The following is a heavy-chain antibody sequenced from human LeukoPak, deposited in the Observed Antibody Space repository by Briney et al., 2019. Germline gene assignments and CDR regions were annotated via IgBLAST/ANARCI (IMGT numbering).Heavy chain of an antibody. J-gene: IGHJ4*02. V-gene: IGHV3-48*04. CDR3: ASNSYDSSGYYLC. CDR2: SSSSTSTT. CDR1: GFTLTSYS. Sequence: GGSLRLSCSASGFTLTSYSMNWVRQAPGKGLEWVSYSSSSTSTTYYADSVKGRFTISRDNAKNSLYLQMNSLRAEDTAVYYCASNSYDSSGYYLCWGQGTLVTVSS. D-gene: IGHD3-22*01.